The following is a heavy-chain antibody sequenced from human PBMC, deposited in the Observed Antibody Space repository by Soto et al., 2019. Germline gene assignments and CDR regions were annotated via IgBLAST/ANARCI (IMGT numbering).Heavy chain of an antibody. D-gene: IGHD2-2*01. CDR3: ARDGSSTSYSLNGGASDI. Sequence: QVQLVQSGAEVKKPGSSVKVSCKASGGTFSSYAINWVRQAPGQGLEWMGGIIPIFGTANYAQKFQGRVTITADESTSTAYMELSSLRSEDTAVYYCARDGSSTSYSLNGGASDIWGQGTMVTVSS. CDR2: IIPIFGTA. CDR1: GGTFSSYA. V-gene: IGHV1-69*01. J-gene: IGHJ3*02.